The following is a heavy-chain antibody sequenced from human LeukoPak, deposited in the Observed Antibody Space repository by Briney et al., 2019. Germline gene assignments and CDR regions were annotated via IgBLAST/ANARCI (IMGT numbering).Heavy chain of an antibody. CDR1: GYTFTSYA. V-gene: IGHV1-3*01. CDR2: INAGNGNT. CDR3: ARPLKVRGAESAFDI. J-gene: IGHJ3*02. Sequence: ASVTVSFKASGYTFTSYAMHWVRQAPGQRLEWMGWINAGNGNTKYSQKFQGRVTITRDTSASTAYMELSSLRSEDTAVYYCARPLKVRGAESAFDIWGQGTMVTVSS. D-gene: IGHD3-10*01.